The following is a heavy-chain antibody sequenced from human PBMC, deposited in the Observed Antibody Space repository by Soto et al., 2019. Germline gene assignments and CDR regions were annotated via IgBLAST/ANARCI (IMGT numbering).Heavy chain of an antibody. D-gene: IGHD3-9*01. Sequence: VASVKVSCKASGYTFTSYAMHWVRQAPGQRLEWMGWINAGNGNTKYSQKFQGRVTITRDTSASTAYMELSSLRSEDTAVYYCAVTIFEYYYYGMDVWGQGTTVTVSS. V-gene: IGHV1-3*01. CDR2: INAGNGNT. CDR3: AVTIFEYYYYGMDV. CDR1: GYTFTSYA. J-gene: IGHJ6*02.